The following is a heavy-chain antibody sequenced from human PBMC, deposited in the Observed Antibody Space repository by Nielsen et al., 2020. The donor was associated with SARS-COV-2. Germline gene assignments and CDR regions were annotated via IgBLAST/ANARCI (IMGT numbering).Heavy chain of an antibody. CDR1: GFTFSTYG. J-gene: IGHJ4*02. D-gene: IGHD2-15*01. CDR3: AKDWTAIVVVPSGGVDY. CDR2: ISYEGSNK. V-gene: IGHV3-30*18. Sequence: GESLKISCAASGFTFSTYGMHWVRQAPGKGLEWVAAISYEGSNKYYVDSVKGRFTIFRDNSKNTLYLQMSSLREEDTAVYYCAKDWTAIVVVPSGGVDYWGQGTLVTVSS.